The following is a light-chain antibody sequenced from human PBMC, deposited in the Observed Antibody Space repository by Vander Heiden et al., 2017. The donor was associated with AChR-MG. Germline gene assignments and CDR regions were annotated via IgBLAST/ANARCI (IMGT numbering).Light chain of an antibody. Sequence: QSVLTQPPSASGTPGQRVTISSSGSSSNIGSNTVNGYQQLPGTAPKLLIYSKNQRPSGVPDRFAGSKSGTSASLAISGLQSEDEADYYCAAWDDSLNGHVVFGGGTKLTV. CDR2: SKN. CDR1: SSNIGSNT. V-gene: IGLV1-44*01. CDR3: AAWDDSLNGHVV. J-gene: IGLJ2*01.